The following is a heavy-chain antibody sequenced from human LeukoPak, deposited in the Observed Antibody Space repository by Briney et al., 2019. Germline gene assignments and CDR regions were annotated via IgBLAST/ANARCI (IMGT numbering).Heavy chain of an antibody. CDR2: ISGSGGST. J-gene: IGHJ4*02. Sequence: QAGGSLRLSCAASGFTFSSYGMSWVRQAPGKGLEWVSAISGSGGSTYYADSVKGRFTISRDNSKNTVYLQMNSLRSEDTAVYYCARDGRRYSNSSGFDSWGQGTLVTVSS. V-gene: IGHV3-23*01. CDR3: ARDGRRYSNSSGFDS. D-gene: IGHD6-6*01. CDR1: GFTFSSYG.